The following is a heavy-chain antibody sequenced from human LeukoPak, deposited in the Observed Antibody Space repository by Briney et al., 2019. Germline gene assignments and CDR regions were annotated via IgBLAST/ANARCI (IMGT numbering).Heavy chain of an antibody. CDR2: IYSSGSS. CDR1: GGSIRSEGYY. Sequence: SETLSLTXSVSGGSIRSEGYYWSWIRQPAGKGLEWIGRIYSSGSSKFNPSLKSRVTISIDTSKNQFSLNLSSVTAADTAVYYCARDMTGSGWNDAFDIWGQGTMVTVSS. V-gene: IGHV4-61*02. D-gene: IGHD6-19*01. CDR3: ARDMTGSGWNDAFDI. J-gene: IGHJ3*02.